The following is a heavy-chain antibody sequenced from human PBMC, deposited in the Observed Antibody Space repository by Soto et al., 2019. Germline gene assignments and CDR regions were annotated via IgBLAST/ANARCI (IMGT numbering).Heavy chain of an antibody. V-gene: IGHV1-69*13. CDR2: IIPIFGTA. CDR1: GGTFSSYA. D-gene: IGHD6-6*01. Sequence: SVKVSCKASGGTFSSYAISWVRQAPGQGLEWMGGIIPIFGTANYAQKFQGRVTITADESTSTAYMELSSLRSEDTAVYYCARAGRRYSSSSAYYYGMDVWGQGTTVTVSS. J-gene: IGHJ6*02. CDR3: ARAGRRYSSSSAYYYGMDV.